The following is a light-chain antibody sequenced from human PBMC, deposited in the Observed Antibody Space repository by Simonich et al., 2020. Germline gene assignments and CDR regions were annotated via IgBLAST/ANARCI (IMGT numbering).Light chain of an antibody. CDR1: QGISIA. V-gene: IGKV1-13*02. CDR3: QQFNSYRIT. J-gene: IGKJ5*01. Sequence: AIQLTQSPSSLSASVGDRVTITCRASQGISIALAWYQQKPGKAPNLLIYDASSLESGVPSRFSGSGSGTDFTLTISSLQPEDFATYYCQQFNSYRITFGQGTRLEIK. CDR2: DAS.